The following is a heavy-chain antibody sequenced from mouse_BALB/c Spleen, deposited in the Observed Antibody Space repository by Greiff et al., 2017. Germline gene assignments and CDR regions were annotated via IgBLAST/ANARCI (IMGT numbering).Heavy chain of an antibody. CDR2: IDPANGNT. Sequence: VQLQQSGAELVKPGASVKLSCTASGFNIKDTYMHWVKQRPEQGLEWIGRIDPANGNTKYDPKFQGKATITADTSSNTAYLQLSSLTSEDTAVYYCATNSYFDYWGQGTTLTVSS. CDR1: GFNIKDTY. J-gene: IGHJ2*01. V-gene: IGHV14-3*02. D-gene: IGHD4-1*01. CDR3: ATNSYFDY.